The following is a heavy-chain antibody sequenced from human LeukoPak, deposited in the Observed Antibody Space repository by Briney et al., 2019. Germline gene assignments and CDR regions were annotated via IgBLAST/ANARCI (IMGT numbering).Heavy chain of an antibody. CDR2: ISFDGTNK. V-gene: IGHV3-30*18. CDR3: AKGGYYERPWYFDY. J-gene: IGHJ4*02. Sequence: GRSLRLSCAASGFTFSHYAMHWVCQAPGKGLEWVAVISFDGTNKFYADSVKGRFTISRDNSKNALYLQMNSLRAEDTAVYYCAKGGYYERPWYFDYWGQGTLVTVSS. D-gene: IGHD3-22*01. CDR1: GFTFSHYA.